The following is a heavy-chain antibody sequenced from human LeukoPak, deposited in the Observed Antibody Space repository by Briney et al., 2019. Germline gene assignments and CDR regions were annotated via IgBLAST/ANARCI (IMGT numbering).Heavy chain of an antibody. CDR3: ARKAVAAYYFDY. D-gene: IGHD6-19*01. Sequence: PGGSLRLSCAASGFTFSSYWVSWVRQAPGKGLEWVSVIYSGGSTYYADSVKGRFTISRDNSKNTLYLQMNSLRAEDTAVYYCARKAVAAYYFDYWGQGTLVTVSS. CDR2: IYSGGST. V-gene: IGHV3-66*01. CDR1: GFTFSSYW. J-gene: IGHJ4*02.